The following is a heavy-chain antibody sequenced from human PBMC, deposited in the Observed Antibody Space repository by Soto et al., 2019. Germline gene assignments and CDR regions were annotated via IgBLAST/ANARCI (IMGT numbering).Heavy chain of an antibody. J-gene: IGHJ5*02. D-gene: IGHD3-3*01. CDR1: GFTFSSYA. CDR3: AKDLSLEWLNWFDP. V-gene: IGHV3-23*01. CDR2: ISGSGGST. Sequence: GGSLRLSCAASGFTFSSYAMSWVRQAPGKGLEWVSAISGSGGSTYYAESVKGRFTISRDISKNTLYLQMNSLRAEDTAVYYCAKDLSLEWLNWFDPWGQGTLVTVSS.